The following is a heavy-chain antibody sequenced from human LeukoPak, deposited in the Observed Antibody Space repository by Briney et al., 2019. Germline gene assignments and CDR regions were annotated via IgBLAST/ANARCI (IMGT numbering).Heavy chain of an antibody. V-gene: IGHV1-24*01. CDR2: FDPEDGET. CDR3: ATFLSLDYYDSSGYPPAFDY. J-gene: IGHJ4*02. D-gene: IGHD3-22*01. CDR1: GYTLTELS. Sequence: ASVKVSCKVSGYTLTELSMHWVRQAPGKGLEWMGGFDPEDGETIYAQKFRGRVTMTEDTSTDTAYMELSSLRSEDTAVYYCATFLSLDYYDSSGYPPAFDYWGQGTLVTVSS.